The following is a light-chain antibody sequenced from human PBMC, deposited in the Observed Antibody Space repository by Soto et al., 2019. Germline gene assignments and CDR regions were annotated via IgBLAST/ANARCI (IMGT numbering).Light chain of an antibody. Sequence: QSALTQPASVSGSPGQSITISCTGTSSDVGGYNYVSWYQQHPGKAPKLMIYEVSNRPSGVSDRFSGSKPGNTASLTISGLQAEDEADYYCSSNTISNTLVFGTGTKLTVL. CDR1: SSDVGGYNY. J-gene: IGLJ1*01. CDR2: EVS. CDR3: SSNTISNTLV. V-gene: IGLV2-14*01.